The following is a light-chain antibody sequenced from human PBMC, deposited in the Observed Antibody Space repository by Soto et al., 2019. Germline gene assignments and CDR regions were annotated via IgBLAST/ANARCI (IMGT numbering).Light chain of an antibody. CDR1: QSVSSSY. CDR2: GAS. CDR3: QHSAT. V-gene: IGKV3-20*01. Sequence: PGTPAFSPGERATLPCRASQSVSSSYLAWYQQKPGQAPRLLIYGASSRATGIPDRFSGSGSGTDFTLTISRLEPEDFAVYYCQHSATFGQGTRLEIK. J-gene: IGKJ5*01.